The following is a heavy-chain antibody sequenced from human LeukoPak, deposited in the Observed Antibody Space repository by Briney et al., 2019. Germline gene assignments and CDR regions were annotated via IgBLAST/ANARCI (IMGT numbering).Heavy chain of an antibody. CDR1: GGSISSGGYY. D-gene: IGHD5-18*01. J-gene: IGHJ4*02. V-gene: IGHV4-31*03. CDR2: IYYSGST. CDR3: ARVPHRHTLVDY. Sequence: SETLSVTCTVSGGSISSGGYYWSWIRQHPGKGLEWIGYIYYSGSTYYNPSLKSRVTISVDTSKNQFSLKLGSVTAADTAVYYCARVPHRHTLVDYWGQGTLVTVSS.